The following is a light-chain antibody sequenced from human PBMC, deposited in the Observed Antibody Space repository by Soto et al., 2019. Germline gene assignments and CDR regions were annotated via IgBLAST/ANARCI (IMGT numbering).Light chain of an antibody. CDR3: SSYTSRSLDV. CDR2: DVS. CDR1: SSDVGGYNY. V-gene: IGLV2-14*01. J-gene: IGLJ1*01. Sequence: QSVLTQPASVSGSPGQSSTISCTGTSSDVGGYNYVSWYQQHPGKAPKLMIYDVSNRPSGVSNRFSGSKSGNTASLTISGLQAEDEADYYCSSYTSRSLDVFGTGTKVTVL.